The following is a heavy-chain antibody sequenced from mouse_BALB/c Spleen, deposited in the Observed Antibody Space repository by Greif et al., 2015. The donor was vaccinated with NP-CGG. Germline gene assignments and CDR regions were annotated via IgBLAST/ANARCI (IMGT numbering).Heavy chain of an antibody. CDR2: INPSSGYT. J-gene: IGHJ2*01. V-gene: IGHV1-4*01. Sequence: VQLVESGAELARPGASVKMSCKASGYTFTSYTMHWVKQRPGQGLEWIGYINPSSGYTNYNQKFKDKATLTADKSSSTAYMQLSSLTSEDSAVYYCARNGNYGYYFDYWGQGTTLTVSS. CDR3: ARNGNYGYYFDY. D-gene: IGHD2-1*01. CDR1: GYTFTSYT.